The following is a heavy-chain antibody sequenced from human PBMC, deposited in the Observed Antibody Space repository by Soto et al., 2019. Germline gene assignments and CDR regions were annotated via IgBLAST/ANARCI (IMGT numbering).Heavy chain of an antibody. Sequence: QVQLQESGPGLVKPSETLSLPCTVSGGSISSSYYYWGWIRQPPGKGLEWIGSIYYSGSTYYNPSLKSRVTMSVDTSKNQFSLNLNSVTAADTAVYYCARHTAGSLAHFGMVVWGQGTTVTVSS. CDR2: IYYSGST. D-gene: IGHD3-10*01. CDR1: GGSISSSYYY. V-gene: IGHV4-39*01. J-gene: IGHJ6*02. CDR3: ARHTAGSLAHFGMVV.